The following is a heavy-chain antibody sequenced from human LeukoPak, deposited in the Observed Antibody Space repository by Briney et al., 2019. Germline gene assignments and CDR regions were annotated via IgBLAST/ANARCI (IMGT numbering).Heavy chain of an antibody. V-gene: IGHV1-2*02. Sequence: ASVKVSCXASGYSFAGYYMHWVRQAPGQGLEWMGWIIPNSGGTNYAQKFQGRVTMTRDTSISTAYMELSSLRSEDTAVYYCARVGQWIDYWGPGTLVTVSS. D-gene: IGHD6-19*01. CDR2: IIPNSGGT. CDR3: ARVGQWIDY. J-gene: IGHJ4*02. CDR1: GYSFAGYY.